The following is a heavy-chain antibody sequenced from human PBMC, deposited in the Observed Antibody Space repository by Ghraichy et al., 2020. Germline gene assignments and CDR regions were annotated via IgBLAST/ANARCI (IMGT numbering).Heavy chain of an antibody. Sequence: GESLRLSCAASGFTFSSYSMNWVRQAPGKGLEFVSYISGGGSATYHADSVKGRFTISRDDAKNSWYLQISSLRADDTAVYYCARVGKLPAPKRPLDYWGQGTLVTVSS. CDR3: ARVGKLPAPKRPLDY. CDR2: ISGGGSAT. V-gene: IGHV3-48*01. J-gene: IGHJ4*02. CDR1: GFTFSSYS. D-gene: IGHD2-2*01.